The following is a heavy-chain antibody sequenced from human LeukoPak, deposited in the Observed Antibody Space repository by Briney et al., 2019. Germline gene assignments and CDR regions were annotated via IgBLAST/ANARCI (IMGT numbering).Heavy chain of an antibody. CDR3: ASGYNWNYILCH. V-gene: IGHV4-61*02. D-gene: IGHD1-7*01. CDR1: GGSITSGSYY. CDR2: IYTSGST. J-gene: IGHJ4*02. Sequence: SETLSLTCTVSGGSITSGSYYWSWIRQPAGEVLEWIGRIYTSGSTDYIPSLKSRVTISVDTSKNQFSLKLTSVTAADTAVYYCASGYNWNYILCHWGQGTLVTVSS.